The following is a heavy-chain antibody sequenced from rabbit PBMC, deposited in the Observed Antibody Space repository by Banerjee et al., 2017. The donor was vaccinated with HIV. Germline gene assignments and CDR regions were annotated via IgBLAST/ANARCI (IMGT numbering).Heavy chain of an antibody. CDR2: ITTIPSAAT. V-gene: IGHV1S40*01. CDR3: ARDLAGIIGWNFGL. J-gene: IGHJ6*01. Sequence: QSLEESGGDLVQPGASLTLTCTASGFSFSSTYFICWVRQAPGKGLEWIACITTIPSAATYYATWAKGRFTISKTSSTTVTLQMTSLTAADTATYLCARDLAGIIGWNFGLWGQGTLVTVS. D-gene: IGHD4-1*01. CDR1: GFSFSSTYF.